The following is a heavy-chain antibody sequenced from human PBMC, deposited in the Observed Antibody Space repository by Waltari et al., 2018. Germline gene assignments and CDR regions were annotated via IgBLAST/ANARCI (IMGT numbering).Heavy chain of an antibody. CDR1: GGSFSGYY. J-gene: IGHJ6*03. CDR3: ARGLVVEAGILGYWVVPALPGYYYYYMDV. CDR2: INHSGST. V-gene: IGHV4-34*01. D-gene: IGHD2-2*01. Sequence: QVQLQQWGAGLLKPSETLSLTCAVYGGSFSGYYWSWIRQPPGKGLEWIGEINHSGSTNYNPSLKSRVTISVDTSKNQFSLKLSSVTAADTAVYYCARGLVVEAGILGYWVVPALPGYYYYYMDVWGKGTTVTISS.